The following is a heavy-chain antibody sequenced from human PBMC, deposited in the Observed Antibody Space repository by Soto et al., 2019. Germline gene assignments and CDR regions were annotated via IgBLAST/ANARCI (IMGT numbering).Heavy chain of an antibody. CDR3: AREGEMPYYYYGLDV. CDR2: ISGYNGHT. CDR1: GYTFTTYG. J-gene: IGHJ6*02. V-gene: IGHV1-18*01. Sequence: GXSVTVSFIASGYTFTTYGISLVRHSPGQGLEWMGWISGYNGHTKYAQKFQGRVTMTTDTSTSTVYMDLRSLRSDDTSVYYCAREGEMPYYYYGLDVWGQGTTVTVSS. D-gene: IGHD3-16*01.